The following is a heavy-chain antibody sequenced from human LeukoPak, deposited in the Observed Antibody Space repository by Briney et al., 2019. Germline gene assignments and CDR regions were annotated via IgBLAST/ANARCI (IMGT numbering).Heavy chain of an antibody. D-gene: IGHD1-1*01. CDR3: ARRDLAGTGYFDY. CDR2: INHSGST. J-gene: IGHJ4*02. CDR1: GGSFSGYY. Sequence: SETLSLTCAVYGGSFSGYYWSWIRQPPGKGLEWIGEINHSGSTNYNPSLKSRVTISVDTSKNQFSLKLSSVTAADTAVYYCARRDLAGTGYFDYWGQGTLVTVSS. V-gene: IGHV4-34*01.